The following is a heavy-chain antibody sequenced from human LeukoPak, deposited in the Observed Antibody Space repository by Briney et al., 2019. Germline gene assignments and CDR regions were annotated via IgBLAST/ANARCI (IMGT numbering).Heavy chain of an antibody. CDR2: TYYGSRRYN. Sequence: SQTLSLTCAISGDSVSSNSAAWNWIRQSPSRGLEWLGRTYYGSRRYNDYAVSVESRIAINPDTSKNQVSLQLNSVTPEDTAVYYCTRVSGSYFNSNAFDIWGQGTMVTVSS. CDR3: TRVSGSYFNSNAFDI. V-gene: IGHV6-1*01. D-gene: IGHD1-26*01. J-gene: IGHJ3*02. CDR1: GDSVSSNSAA.